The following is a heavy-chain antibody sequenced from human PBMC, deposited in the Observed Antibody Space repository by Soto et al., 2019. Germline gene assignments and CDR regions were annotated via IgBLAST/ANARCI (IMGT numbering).Heavy chain of an antibody. J-gene: IGHJ3*02. V-gene: IGHV3-20*01. D-gene: IGHD3-10*01. Sequence: PGGSLRLSCAASGFTFDDYGMSWVRQAPGKGLEWVSGINWNGGSTGYADSVKGRFTISRDNAKNSLYLQMNSLRAEDTALYHCARVEPVEYGSGSYYGLRAFDIWGQGTMVTVSS. CDR3: ARVEPVEYGSGSYYGLRAFDI. CDR2: INWNGGST. CDR1: GFTFDDYG.